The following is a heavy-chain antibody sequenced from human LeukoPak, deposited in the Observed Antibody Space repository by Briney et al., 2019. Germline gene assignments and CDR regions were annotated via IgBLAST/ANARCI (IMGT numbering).Heavy chain of an antibody. D-gene: IGHD3-10*01. Sequence: PSGTLSLTCTVSGGSISSGDYYWSWIRQPPGKGLEWIGYIYYSGSTYYNPSLKSRVTISVDTSKNQFSLKLSSVTAADTAVYYCARDELLWFGELFPPRYWGQGTLVTVSS. CDR3: ARDELLWFGELFPPRY. CDR2: IYYSGST. CDR1: GGSISSGDYY. V-gene: IGHV4-30-4*01. J-gene: IGHJ4*02.